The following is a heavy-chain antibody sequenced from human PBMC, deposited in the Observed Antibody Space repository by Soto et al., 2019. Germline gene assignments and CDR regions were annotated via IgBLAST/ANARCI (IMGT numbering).Heavy chain of an antibody. CDR2: ISGSGGST. J-gene: IGHJ1*01. V-gene: IGHV3-23*01. CDR1: GFNFSSYA. Sequence: GGSLRLSCAASGFNFSSYAMSWVRQAPGKGLEWVSAISGSGGSTYYADSVKGRFTISRDYSKNTLYLQMNSLRAEDTAVYYCAKYDEVKQQLVEYFQHWGQGTLVTVSS. D-gene: IGHD6-13*01. CDR3: AKYDEVKQQLVEYFQH.